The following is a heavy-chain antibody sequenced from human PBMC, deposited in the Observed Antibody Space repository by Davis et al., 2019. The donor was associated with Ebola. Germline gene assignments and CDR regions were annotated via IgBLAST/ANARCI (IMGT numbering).Heavy chain of an antibody. J-gene: IGHJ6*02. V-gene: IGHV2-26*01. CDR1: AFSLSNARMG. D-gene: IGHD2-15*01. Sequence: SCPTLSNPTATLTLTCTVCAFSLSNARMGVSWIRQPPRKSLGWLAHLCSNDEKSYSTSLKIRLTISKDTYKSQVVLTMTTMDPVDTATYYCARYARRYCSGGSCYPTPYYYYGMDVWGQGTTVTVSS. CDR3: ARYARRYCSGGSCYPTPYYYYGMDV. CDR2: LCSNDEK.